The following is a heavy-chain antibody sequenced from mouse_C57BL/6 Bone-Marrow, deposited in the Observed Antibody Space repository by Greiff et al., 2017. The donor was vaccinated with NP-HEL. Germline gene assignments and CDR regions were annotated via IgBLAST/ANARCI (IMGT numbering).Heavy chain of an antibody. V-gene: IGHV5-17*01. Sequence: DVMLVESGGGLVKPGGSLKLSCAASGFTFSDYGMHWVRQAPEKGLEWVAYISSGSSTIYYADTVKGRFTISRDNAKNTLFLQRTSLRSEDTAMYYCARENYGNYFDDWGQGTTLTVSS. D-gene: IGHD1-1*01. CDR3: ARENYGNYFDD. J-gene: IGHJ2*01. CDR2: ISSGSSTI. CDR1: GFTFSDYG.